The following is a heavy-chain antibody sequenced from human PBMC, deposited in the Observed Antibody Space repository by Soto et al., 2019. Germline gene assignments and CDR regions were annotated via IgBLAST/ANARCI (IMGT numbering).Heavy chain of an antibody. CDR3: ARGSWSIRFHH. V-gene: IGHV4-34*01. CDR2: IYHNGGT. J-gene: IGHJ4*02. D-gene: IGHD1-20*01. CDR1: GDSFNSNYY. Sequence: TSETLSLTCAVYGDSFNSNYYWTWIRQPPGKGLEWIGEIYHNGGTNYSPSLKSRVTISEDTSKSQFSLNLNSVTAADTAVYYCARGSWSIRFHHWGQGSLVTVSS.